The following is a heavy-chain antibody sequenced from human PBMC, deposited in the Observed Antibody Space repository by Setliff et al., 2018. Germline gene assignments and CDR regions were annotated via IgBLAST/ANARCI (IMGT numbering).Heavy chain of an antibody. CDR3: AKEGYYDHFGYYHYYFDF. CDR2: IGVYSGNT. Sequence: ASVKVSCKASGYTFRQSIVSWVRQAPGQGLEWLGWIGVYSGNTYSAQRFQGRVTISADTSKNQISLKLSSVSSADTAVYYCAKEGYYDHFGYYHYYFDFWGQGTLVTVSS. V-gene: IGHV1-18*01. CDR1: GYTFRQSI. J-gene: IGHJ4*02. D-gene: IGHD3-22*01.